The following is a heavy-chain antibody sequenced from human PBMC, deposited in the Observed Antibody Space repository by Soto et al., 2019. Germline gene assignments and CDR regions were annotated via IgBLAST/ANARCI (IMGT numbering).Heavy chain of an antibody. Sequence: GGSLRLSCAGYGFSSNTAWLTWVRQAPGKGLEWVARLKGKSAGGTTDYAAPVTGRFTISSDDSKNTLYLQMNNLKIEVTAVYYCTTEFGFSSGQKDNWGQGTLVTVSS. D-gene: IGHD6-19*01. CDR2: LKGKSAGGTT. J-gene: IGHJ4*02. CDR3: TTEFGFSSGQKDN. CDR1: GFSSNTAW. V-gene: IGHV3-15*07.